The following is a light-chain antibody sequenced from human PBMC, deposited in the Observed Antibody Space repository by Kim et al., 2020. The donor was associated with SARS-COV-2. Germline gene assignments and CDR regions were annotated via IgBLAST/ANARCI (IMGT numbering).Light chain of an antibody. CDR1: RLLEKY. J-gene: IGLJ1*01. V-gene: IGLV3-1*01. CDR3: QTWDTDSLYV. CDR2: QDD. Sequence: VSPRQTANIACAGERLLEKYLYWFHQKPGQSPLLVIYQDDKRPSGIPEHFSGSISGNTASLTNSGTQAMDEADYYCQTWDTDSLYVFGGGTKVTVL.